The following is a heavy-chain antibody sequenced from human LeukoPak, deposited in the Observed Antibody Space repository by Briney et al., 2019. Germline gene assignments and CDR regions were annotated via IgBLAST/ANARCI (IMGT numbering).Heavy chain of an antibody. CDR2: IYYSGST. D-gene: IGHD2-15*01. V-gene: IGHV4-59*12. CDR3: ARVVAYCSGGSCYSWHYYYYMDV. J-gene: IGHJ6*03. CDR1: AGSISSYY. Sequence: SETLSLTCTVSAGSISSYYCSWARHPAGEGRGWLGYIYYSGSTYYNPSLKGRVTISVDTSKDQFSLKLSSVTAADTAVYYCARVVAYCSGGSCYSWHYYYYMDVWGKGTTVTVSS.